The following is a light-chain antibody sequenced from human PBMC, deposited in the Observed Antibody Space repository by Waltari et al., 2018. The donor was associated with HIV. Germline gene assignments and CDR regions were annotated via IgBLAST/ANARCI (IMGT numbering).Light chain of an antibody. V-gene: IGLV2-14*03. CDR2: DVS. J-gene: IGLJ3*02. CDR1: SSDVGAYNF. CDR3: GSYTSSSTLV. Sequence: QSALTQSASVSGSPGQSITISCTGTSSDVGAYNFVSWYQQHPGKAPKLMIYDVSSRPSGVSDRFSGSKSGNTASLTISGLQAEDEADYYCGSYTSSSTLVFGGGTKLTVL.